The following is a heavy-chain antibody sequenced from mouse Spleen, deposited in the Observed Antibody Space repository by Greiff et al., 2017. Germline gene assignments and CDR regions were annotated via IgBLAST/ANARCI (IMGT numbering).Heavy chain of an antibody. CDR1: GYTFTSYT. D-gene: IGHD2-2*01. CDR2: INPSSGYT. CDR3: ARNIYYGYDGDWYFDV. Sequence: VQLQQSGAELARPGASVKMSCKASGYTFTSYTMHWVKQRPGQGLEWIGYINPSSGYTKYNQKFKDKATLTADNSSSTAYMQLSSLTSEDSAVYYCARNIYYGYDGDWYFDVWGAGTTVTVSS. J-gene: IGHJ1*01. V-gene: IGHV1-4*01.